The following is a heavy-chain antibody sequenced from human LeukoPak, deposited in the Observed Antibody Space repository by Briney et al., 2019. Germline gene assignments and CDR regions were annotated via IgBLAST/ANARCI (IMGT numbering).Heavy chain of an antibody. CDR1: GGSISSYY. D-gene: IGHD1-26*01. Sequence: NPSETLSLTCTVSGGSISSYYWSWIRQPPGKGLEWIGYIYYSGSTNYNPSLKSRVTISVDTSKNQFSLKLSSVIAADTAVYYCARDDGMDSGSYYRLDYWGQGTLVTVSS. CDR2: IYYSGST. CDR3: ARDDGMDSGSYYRLDY. V-gene: IGHV4-59*01. J-gene: IGHJ4*02.